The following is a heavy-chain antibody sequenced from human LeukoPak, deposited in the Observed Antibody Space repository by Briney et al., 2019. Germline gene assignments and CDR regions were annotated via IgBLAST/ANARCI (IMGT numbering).Heavy chain of an antibody. D-gene: IGHD1-1*01. CDR2: IIPIFGTA. CDR1: GGTFSSYA. V-gene: IGHV1-69*06. J-gene: IGHJ3*02. Sequence: VASVKVSCKASGGTFSSYAISWVRQAPGQGLEWMGGIIPIFGTANYAQKFQGRVTITADKSTTTAYMELSSLRSEDTAVYYCAGGGGGLERDTYDAFDIWGQGTMVTVSS. CDR3: AGGGGGLERDTYDAFDI.